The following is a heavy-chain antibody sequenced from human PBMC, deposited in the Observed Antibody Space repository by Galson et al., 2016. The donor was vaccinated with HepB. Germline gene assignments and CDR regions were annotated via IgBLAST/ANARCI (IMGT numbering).Heavy chain of an antibody. CDR2: IYYSGNT. J-gene: IGHJ4*02. CDR3: VSPGYWGRDY. D-gene: IGHD3-22*01. Sequence: SETLSLTCTVSGGSVNSSSYYWGWIRQPPGKGLEWIGTIYYSGNTHCNPSLKSRLTISVDSSKNQFSLKLDSVTAADTAVYYCVSPGYWGRDYWGQGAQVIVSS. V-gene: IGHV4-39*01. CDR1: GGSVNSSSYY.